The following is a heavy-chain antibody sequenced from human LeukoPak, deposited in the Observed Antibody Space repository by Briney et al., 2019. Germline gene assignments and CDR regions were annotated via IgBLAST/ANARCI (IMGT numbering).Heavy chain of an antibody. D-gene: IGHD6-13*01. CDR3: AKDSYSSSWYVSFDY. Sequence: GGSLRLSCAASGFTFDDYAMHWVRQAPGKGLEWVSGISWNSGSIGYADSVKGRFTISRDNAKNSLYLQMNSLRAEDTALYYCAKDSYSSSWYVSFDYWGQGTPVTVSS. V-gene: IGHV3-9*01. CDR1: GFTFDDYA. J-gene: IGHJ4*02. CDR2: ISWNSGSI.